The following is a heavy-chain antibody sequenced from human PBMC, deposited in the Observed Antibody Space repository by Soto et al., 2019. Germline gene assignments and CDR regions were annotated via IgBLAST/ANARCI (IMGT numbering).Heavy chain of an antibody. D-gene: IGHD1-26*01. Sequence: GGSLRLSCAASGFTFSSYDMHWVRQATGKGLDWVSAIGTAGDTYYPGSVKGRFTISRENAKNSLYLQMNSLRAEDTAVYYCARDRLTNSGSLADYYYGMDVWGQGTTVTVSS. J-gene: IGHJ6*02. V-gene: IGHV3-13*01. CDR1: GFTFSSYD. CDR2: IGTAGDT. CDR3: ARDRLTNSGSLADYYYGMDV.